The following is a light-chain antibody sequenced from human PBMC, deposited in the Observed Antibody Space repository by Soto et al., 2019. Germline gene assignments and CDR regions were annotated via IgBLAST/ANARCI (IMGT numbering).Light chain of an antibody. V-gene: IGLV2-8*01. J-gene: IGLJ2*01. CDR3: SSYAGRDNLV. Sequence: QSALTHPPSASGSPGQSVTISCTGTSSDVGGYNYVSWYQQHPGKAPKLMIYEVSQRPSGVPDRFSGSKSGHTASLTVSGLQAEDEADYYCSSYAGRDNLVFGGGTKLTVL. CDR2: EVS. CDR1: SSDVGGYNY.